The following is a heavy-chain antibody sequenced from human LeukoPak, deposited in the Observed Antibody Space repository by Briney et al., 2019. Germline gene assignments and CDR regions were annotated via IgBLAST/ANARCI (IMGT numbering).Heavy chain of an antibody. V-gene: IGHV3-9*01. CDR2: ISWNSGSI. CDR1: GFTFSDHY. D-gene: IGHD6-6*01. CDR3: AKDMDKYSSSSDYYYYYGMDV. Sequence: GGSLRLSCAASGFTFSDHYMDWVRQAPGKGLEWVSGISWNSGSIGYADSVKGRFTISRDNAKNSLYLQMNSLRAEDTALYYCAKDMDKYSSSSDYYYYYGMDVWGQGTTVTVSS. J-gene: IGHJ6*02.